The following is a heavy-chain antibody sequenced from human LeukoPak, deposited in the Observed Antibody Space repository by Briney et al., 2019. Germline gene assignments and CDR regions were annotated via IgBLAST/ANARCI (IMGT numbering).Heavy chain of an antibody. Sequence: PGGSLRLSCVASGFTFISYWMSGVREAPGKGLEWVASIKQDGSEKYYVDSVKGGFTISRDNAKNSLYLQMNSLRAEDTAVYYCAREVYCSSTSCYTGYFQHWGQGTLVTVSS. D-gene: IGHD2-2*02. CDR1: GFTFISYW. CDR2: IKQDGSEK. CDR3: AREVYCSSTSCYTGYFQH. V-gene: IGHV3-7*01. J-gene: IGHJ1*01.